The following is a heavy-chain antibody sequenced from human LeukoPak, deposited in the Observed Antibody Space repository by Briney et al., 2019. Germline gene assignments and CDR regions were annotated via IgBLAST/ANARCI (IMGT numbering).Heavy chain of an antibody. CDR1: GFTFSSYA. J-gene: IGHJ5*02. CDR2: ISGSGGST. CDR3: AKDPYREPYYYDSSGSRGPLLWFDP. D-gene: IGHD3-22*01. V-gene: IGHV3-23*01. Sequence: GGSLRLSCAASGFTFSSYAMSWVRQAPGKGLEWVSAISGSGGSTYYADSVKGRFTISRDNSKNTLYLQMNSLRAEDTAVYYCAKDPYREPYYYDSSGSRGPLLWFDPWGQGTLVTVSS.